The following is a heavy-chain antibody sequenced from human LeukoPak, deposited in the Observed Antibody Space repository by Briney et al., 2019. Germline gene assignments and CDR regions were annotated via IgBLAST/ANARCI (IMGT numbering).Heavy chain of an antibody. CDR3: ARHGPHWFDP. D-gene: IGHD5-24*01. CDR2: INHSGST. J-gene: IGHJ5*02. V-gene: IGHV4-34*01. CDR1: GGSFSGYY. Sequence: KPSETLSLTCAVYGGSFSGYYWSWIRQPPGKGLEWIGEINHSGSTNYNPSLKSRVTISVDTSKNQFSLKLSSVTAADTAVYYCARHGPHWFDPWGQGTLVTVSS.